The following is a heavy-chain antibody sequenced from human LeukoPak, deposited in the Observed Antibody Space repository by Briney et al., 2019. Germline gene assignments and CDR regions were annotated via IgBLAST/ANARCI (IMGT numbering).Heavy chain of an antibody. CDR3: AKANYSGSYYVDS. CDR1: GFTFSRSA. V-gene: IGHV3-23*01. Sequence: GGSLGLSCAASGFTFSRSAMNWVRQAPGKGLEWVSSFSASGGNTYYADSVKGRFTISRDNSKNTLSVQMNSLRAEDTAVYYCAKANYSGSYYVDSWGQGTLVTVSS. D-gene: IGHD1-26*01. CDR2: FSASGGNT. J-gene: IGHJ4*02.